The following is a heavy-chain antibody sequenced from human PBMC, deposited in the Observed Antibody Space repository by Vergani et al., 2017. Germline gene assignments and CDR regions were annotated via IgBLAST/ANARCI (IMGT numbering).Heavy chain of an antibody. Sequence: EVQLVESGGGLVQPGGSLRLSCAASGFTFSSYWMSWVRQAPGKGLEWVANIKQDGSEKYYVDSVKGRFTISRDNAKNSLYLQMNSLRAEDTAVYYCAXEGVWGLRLGELSLGDFYYYYGMDVWGQGTTVTVSS. CDR1: GFTFSSYW. J-gene: IGHJ6*02. D-gene: IGHD3-16*02. CDR2: IKQDGSEK. V-gene: IGHV3-7*01. CDR3: AXEGVWGLRLGELSLGDFYYYYGMDV.